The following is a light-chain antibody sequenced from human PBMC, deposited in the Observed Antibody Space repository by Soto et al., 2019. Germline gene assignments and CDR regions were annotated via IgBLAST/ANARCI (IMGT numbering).Light chain of an antibody. CDR1: LSVGSN. V-gene: IGKV3-15*01. CDR2: GGS. Sequence: EIVMRKYQATRSGSPGVRATFSCSASLSVGSNLAWYQQKPGLAPRLLLYGGSTRATGIPARFSGSGSGTEFTLTISSLQSEDFAIFFCQQYNNWLRGTFGQGTKLEIK. CDR3: QQYNNWLRGT. J-gene: IGKJ2*02.